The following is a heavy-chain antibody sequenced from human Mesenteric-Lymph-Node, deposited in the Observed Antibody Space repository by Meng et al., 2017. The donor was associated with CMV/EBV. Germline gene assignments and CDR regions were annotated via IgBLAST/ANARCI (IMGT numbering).Heavy chain of an antibody. V-gene: IGHV3-23*01. Sequence: GGSLRLSCAASGFTFSNYGMSWVRQAPGKGLEWVSGVSGNGASTYYADSVKGRFTISRDSSKNTLCLQMNSLRGEDTAVYYCAKKEVYYASGRSPFDYWGQGKLVTVSS. CDR3: AKKEVYYASGRSPFDY. CDR2: VSGNGAST. D-gene: IGHD3-10*01. CDR1: GFTFSNYG. J-gene: IGHJ4*02.